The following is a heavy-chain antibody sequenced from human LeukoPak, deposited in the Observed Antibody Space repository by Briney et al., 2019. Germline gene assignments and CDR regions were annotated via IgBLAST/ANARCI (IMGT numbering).Heavy chain of an antibody. CDR3: AKDRGYSSSSQGFDY. V-gene: IGHV3-23*01. D-gene: IGHD6-6*01. CDR1: GFTFSSYA. CDR2: ISGSGGNT. Sequence: GRSLRLSCAASGFTFSSYAMSWVRQAPGKGLEWVSAISGSGGNTYYADSVKGRFTISRDNSKNTLYLQMNSLRAEDTAVYYCAKDRGYSSSSQGFDYWGQGTLVTVSS. J-gene: IGHJ4*02.